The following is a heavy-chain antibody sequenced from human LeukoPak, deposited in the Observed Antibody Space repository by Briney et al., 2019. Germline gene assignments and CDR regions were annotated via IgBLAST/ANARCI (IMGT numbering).Heavy chain of an antibody. V-gene: IGHV4-31*03. CDR1: GDSLSTGGYY. J-gene: IGHJ6*02. CDR3: ARVIVVVPIGVYHYYAMDV. Sequence: SETLSLTCTVSGDSLSTGGYYWAWIRQHRERGLEWLRYIYYSGSTHYNPSLQSRVTISVDTSKNQFSLILNSVTAADTAVYYCARVIVVVPIGVYHYYAMDVWGQGTTVTVSS. CDR2: IYYSGST. D-gene: IGHD2-2*01.